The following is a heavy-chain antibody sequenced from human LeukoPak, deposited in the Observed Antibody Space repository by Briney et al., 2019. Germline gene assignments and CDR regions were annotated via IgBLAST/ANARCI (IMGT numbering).Heavy chain of an antibody. J-gene: IGHJ4*02. Sequence: SETLSLTCTVSGGSISSGDYYWSWIRQPPGKGLEWIGYIYYSGSTYYNPSLKSRVTISVDTSKNQFSLKLSSVTAADTAVYYCARARSPRTTVDYWGQGTLVTVSS. V-gene: IGHV4-30-4*01. CDR2: IYYSGST. D-gene: IGHD4-17*01. CDR3: ARARSPRTTVDY. CDR1: GGSISSGDYY.